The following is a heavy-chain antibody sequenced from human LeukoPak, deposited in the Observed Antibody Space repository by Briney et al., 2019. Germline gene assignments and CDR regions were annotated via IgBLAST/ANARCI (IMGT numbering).Heavy chain of an antibody. V-gene: IGHV4-59*01. CDR2: IYYSGST. D-gene: IGHD3-10*01. J-gene: IGHJ6*04. Sequence: PSETLSLTCTVSGGSISSYYWSWLRQPPGKGLEWIGYIYYSGSTNYNPSLKSRVTMSVDTSKNQFSLKLSSVTAADTAVYYCAREPHSMKYYYGSGSLAGILDVWGKGTTVTVSS. CDR1: GGSISSYY. CDR3: AREPHSMKYYYGSGSLAGILDV.